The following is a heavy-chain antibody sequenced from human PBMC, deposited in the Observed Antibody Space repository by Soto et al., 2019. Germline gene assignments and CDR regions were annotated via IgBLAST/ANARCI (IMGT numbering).Heavy chain of an antibody. V-gene: IGHV3-74*01. CDR1: GFTFSSYW. CDR2: INSDGSST. CDR3: ATDYCSAGACYPFDY. J-gene: IGHJ4*02. Sequence: EVQLVESGGGLVQPGGSLRLSCAASGFTFSSYWMHWVRQAPGKGLVWVSRINSDGSSTSYADSVKGRFTISRDNAKNTPYLQMNSLRAEDTAGYHSATDYCSAGACYPFDYWGQGTLVTVSS. D-gene: IGHD2-15*01.